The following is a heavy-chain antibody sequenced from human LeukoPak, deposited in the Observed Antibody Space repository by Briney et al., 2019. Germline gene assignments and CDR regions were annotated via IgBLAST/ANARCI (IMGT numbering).Heavy chain of an antibody. CDR3: ARGRVGGLRYFDWLPNREYYFDY. CDR1: GYTFTSYD. V-gene: IGHV1-8*01. D-gene: IGHD3-9*01. CDR2: MNPNSGNT. J-gene: IGHJ4*02. Sequence: ASVKVSCTASGYTFTSYDINWVRQAPGQGLEWMGWMNPNSGNTGYAQKFQGRVTMTRNTSISTAYMELSSLRSEDTAVYYCARGRVGGLRYFDWLPNREYYFDYWGQGTLVTVSS.